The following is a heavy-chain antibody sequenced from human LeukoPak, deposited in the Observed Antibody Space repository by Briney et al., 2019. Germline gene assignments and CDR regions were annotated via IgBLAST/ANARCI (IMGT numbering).Heavy chain of an antibody. CDR1: GFTFSSYS. CDR3: ARHRYYILTGVTADY. D-gene: IGHD3-9*01. J-gene: IGHJ4*02. V-gene: IGHV3-21*01. Sequence: GGSLRLSCAASGFTFSSYSMNWVRQAPGKGLEWVSSISSSSSYIYHADSVKGRFTISRDNAKNSLYLQMNSLRAEDTAVYYCARHRYYILTGVTADYWGQGTLVTASS. CDR2: ISSSSSYI.